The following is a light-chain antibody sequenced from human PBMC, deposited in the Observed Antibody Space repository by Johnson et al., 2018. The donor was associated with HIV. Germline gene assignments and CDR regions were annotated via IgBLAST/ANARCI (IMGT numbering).Light chain of an antibody. V-gene: IGLV1-51*02. J-gene: IGLJ1*01. CDR1: SSNIGNNY. Sequence: QSVLTQSPSVSAAPGQKVTISCSGSSSNIGNNYVSWYQQLPGTAPKLLIYENNKRPSGIPARFSGSKSGTSATLGITGLQTGDEADYYCGTWDSSLSAGRVFGTGTKVTVL. CDR2: ENN. CDR3: GTWDSSLSAGRV.